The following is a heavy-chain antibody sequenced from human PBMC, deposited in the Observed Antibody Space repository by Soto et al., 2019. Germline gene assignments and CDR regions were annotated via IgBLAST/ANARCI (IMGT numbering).Heavy chain of an antibody. CDR3: ARAHSRNTIFGVVTRQRYYFDY. J-gene: IGHJ4*02. D-gene: IGHD3-3*01. V-gene: IGHV4-59*12. CDR2: IYYSGST. CDR1: GGSISSYY. Sequence: PSETLSLTCTVSGGSISSYYWSWIRQPPGKGLEWIGYIYYSGSTYYNPSLKSRVTMSVDTSKNQFSLKLTSVTAADTAVYYCARAHSRNTIFGVVTRQRYYFDYWGQGTLVTVSS.